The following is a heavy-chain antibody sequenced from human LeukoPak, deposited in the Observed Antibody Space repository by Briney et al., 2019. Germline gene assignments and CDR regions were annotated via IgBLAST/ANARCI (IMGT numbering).Heavy chain of an antibody. V-gene: IGHV4-31*03. Sequence: SETLSLTCTVSGGSISSGGYYWSWIRQHPGKGLEWIGYIYYSGSTYYNPSLKSRVTISVDTSKNQFSLKLSSMTAADTAVYYCARDDCSGGSCYSDYWGQGTLVTVSS. CDR1: GGSISSGGYY. CDR3: ARDDCSGGSCYSDY. CDR2: IYYSGST. J-gene: IGHJ4*02. D-gene: IGHD2-15*01.